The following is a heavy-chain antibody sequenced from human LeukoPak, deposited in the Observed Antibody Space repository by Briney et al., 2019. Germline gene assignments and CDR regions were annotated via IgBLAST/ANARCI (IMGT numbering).Heavy chain of an antibody. CDR1: GGTFSSYA. CDR2: IIPIFGKA. D-gene: IGHD6-19*01. J-gene: IGHJ5*02. CDR3: ARAGAPYSSGWPYNWFDP. V-gene: IGHV1-69*13. Sequence: SVKVSCKASGGTFSSYAISWVRQAPGQGLEWMGGIIPIFGKANYAQKFQGRVTITADESTSTAYMELSSLRAEDTAVYYCARAGAPYSSGWPYNWFDPWGQGTLVTVSS.